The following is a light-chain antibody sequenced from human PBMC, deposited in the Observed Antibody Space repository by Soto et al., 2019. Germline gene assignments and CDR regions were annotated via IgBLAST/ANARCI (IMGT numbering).Light chain of an antibody. J-gene: IGLJ1*01. Sequence: QSVLTQPASVSGSPGQSITISCTGTSSDVGGYNYVSWYQQNPGKAPKLMIYEVSNRPSGVSNRFSGSKSGNTASLTISGLQAEDDADYYCTSYRSTSTGYVLGRWTKVTVL. V-gene: IGLV2-14*01. CDR1: SSDVGGYNY. CDR2: EVS. CDR3: TSYRSTSTGYV.